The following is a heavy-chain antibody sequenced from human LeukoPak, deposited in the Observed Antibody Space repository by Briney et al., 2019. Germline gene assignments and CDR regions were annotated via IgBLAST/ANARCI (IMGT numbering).Heavy chain of an antibody. J-gene: IGHJ6*04. CDR3: ARVAPSMDV. CDR1: GFTFSSYS. V-gene: IGHV3-74*01. CDR2: INSDGSST. Sequence: GGSLRLSCAASGFTFSSYSMNWVRQAPGKGLVWVSRINSDGSSTSYADSVKGRFTISRDNAKNTVYLQMNSLRAEDTAVYYCARVAPSMDVWGKGTTVTVSS.